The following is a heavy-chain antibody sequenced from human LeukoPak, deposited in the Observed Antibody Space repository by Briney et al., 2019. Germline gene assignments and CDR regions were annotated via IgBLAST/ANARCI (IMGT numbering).Heavy chain of an antibody. CDR1: GGSFSGYY. D-gene: IGHD3-10*01. J-gene: IGHJ5*02. Sequence: SETLSLTCAVYGGSFSGYYWSWIRQPPGKGLEWIGEINHSGSTNYNPSLKSRVTISVDTSKNQFSLKLSSVTAADTAVYYCARGRWILWFGERGNWFDPWGQGTLVAVSS. V-gene: IGHV4-34*01. CDR3: ARGRWILWFGERGNWFDP. CDR2: INHSGST.